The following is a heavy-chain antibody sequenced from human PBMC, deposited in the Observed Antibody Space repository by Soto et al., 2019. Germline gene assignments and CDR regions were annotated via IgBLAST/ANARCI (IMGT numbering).Heavy chain of an antibody. J-gene: IGHJ4*02. V-gene: IGHV3-33*01. CDR1: GFPFSTYA. D-gene: IGHD3-10*01. Sequence: QVQLVESGGGVVKPGRSLRLSCAASGFPFSTYAMNWAPQAPGKGLKWVAVIWYAGSNKYYADSVKGRFTISRDNSKNTLYLQMNSLRAEDTAVYYCARDSGGYARSVDYWGQGTLVTVSS. CDR3: ARDSGGYARSVDY. CDR2: IWYAGSNK.